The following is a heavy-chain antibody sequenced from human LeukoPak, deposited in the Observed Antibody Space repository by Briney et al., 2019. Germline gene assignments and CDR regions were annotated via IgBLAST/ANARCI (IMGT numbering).Heavy chain of an antibody. CDR2: INHSGGT. CDR1: GGSFSGYY. CDR3: ARGNIVVVTAISWFDP. J-gene: IGHJ5*02. Sequence: PSETLSLTCAVYGGSFSGYYWSWIRQPPGKGLEWIGEINHSGGTNYNPSLKSRVTISVDTSKNQFSLKLSSVTAADTAVYYCARGNIVVVTAISWFDPWGQGTLVTVSS. V-gene: IGHV4-34*01. D-gene: IGHD2-21*02.